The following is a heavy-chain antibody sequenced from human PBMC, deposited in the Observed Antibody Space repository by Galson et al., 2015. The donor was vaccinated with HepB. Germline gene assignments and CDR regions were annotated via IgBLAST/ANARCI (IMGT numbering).Heavy chain of an antibody. V-gene: IGHV3-33*01. J-gene: IGHJ6*03. CDR3: ARDPSYCSSTSCYYLYYYMDV. D-gene: IGHD2-2*01. Sequence: PLRLSCAASGFTFSNYGMHWVRQAPGKGLEWVAVIWYDGSHKYYADSVKGRFAISRDNSKNTLFLQMNSLRAEDTAVYYCARDPSYCSSTSCYYLYYYMDVWGKGTTVAVSS. CDR1: GFTFSNYG. CDR2: IWYDGSHK.